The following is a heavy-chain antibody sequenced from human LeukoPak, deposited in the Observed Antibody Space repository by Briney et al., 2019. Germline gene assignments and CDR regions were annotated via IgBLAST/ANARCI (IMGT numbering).Heavy chain of an antibody. Sequence: GGSLRLSCEASGFTVSSYAMAWVRQAPGKGLDWGSVIGAGGADTYYSDSVKGRFTVSRDNSKDTLFLHMCSLRAEDTAVYFCATRPRDSSGSYSGAFAGWGQGAMVTVSS. CDR1: GFTVSSYA. CDR2: IGAGGADT. D-gene: IGHD3-22*01. CDR3: ATRPRDSSGSYSGAFAG. V-gene: IGHV3-23*01. J-gene: IGHJ3*01.